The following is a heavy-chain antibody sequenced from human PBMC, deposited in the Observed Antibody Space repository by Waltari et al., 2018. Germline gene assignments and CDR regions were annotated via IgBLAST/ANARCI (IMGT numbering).Heavy chain of an antibody. CDR2: INHSGST. CDR1: GGSFSGYY. Sequence: QVQLQQWGAGLLKPSETLSLTCAVYGGSFSGYYWSWLRQPPGKGLEWIGEINHSGSTNYNPSLKSRVTISVDTSKNQFSLKLSSVTAADTAVYYCARARRNDFWSGSLDYWGQGTLVTVSS. D-gene: IGHD3-3*01. CDR3: ARARRNDFWSGSLDY. V-gene: IGHV4-34*01. J-gene: IGHJ4*02.